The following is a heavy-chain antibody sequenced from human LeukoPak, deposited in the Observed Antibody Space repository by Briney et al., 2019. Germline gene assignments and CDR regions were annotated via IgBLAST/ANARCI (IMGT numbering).Heavy chain of an antibody. CDR1: GFTFNSYS. CDR2: ISSGSSTK. Sequence: GGSLRLSCAASGFTFNSYSMNWVRQAPGKGLEWVSYISSGSSTKYYADSVKGRFTISRDNAKNSLYLQMNSLRAEDTAVYYCARPPGDYWGQGTLVTVS. J-gene: IGHJ4*02. CDR3: ARPPGDY. V-gene: IGHV3-48*04.